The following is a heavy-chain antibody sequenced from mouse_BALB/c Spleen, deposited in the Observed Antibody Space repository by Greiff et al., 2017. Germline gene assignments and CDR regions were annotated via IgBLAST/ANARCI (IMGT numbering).Heavy chain of an antibody. J-gene: IGHJ3*01. CDR3: ARGEDYDAFLAY. V-gene: IGHV3-8*02. CDR1: GYSITSGY. D-gene: IGHD2-4*01. CDR2: ISYSGST. Sequence: EVKLMESGPSLVKPSQTLSLTCSVTGYSITSGYWNWIRKFPGNKLEYMGYISYSGSTYYNPSLKSRISITRDTSKNQYYLQLNSVTTEDTATYYCARGEDYDAFLAYWGQGTLVTVSA.